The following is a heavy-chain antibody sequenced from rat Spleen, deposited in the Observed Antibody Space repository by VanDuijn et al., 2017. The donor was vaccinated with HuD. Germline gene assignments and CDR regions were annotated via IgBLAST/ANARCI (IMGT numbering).Heavy chain of an antibody. CDR3: ASQHYYDGYYRDY. CDR1: GFSLISYA. CDR2: MWGNGNT. V-gene: IGHV2S61*01. D-gene: IGHD1-12*03. J-gene: IGHJ2*01. Sequence: QVQLKESGPGLVQSSQTLSLTCTVSGFSLISYAVNWVRQPPGKGLEWMGVMWGNGNTNYSSVLKSRLSISRDTSKSQIFLKVNNLQTEDTAMYFCASQHYYDGYYRDYWGQGVMVTVSS.